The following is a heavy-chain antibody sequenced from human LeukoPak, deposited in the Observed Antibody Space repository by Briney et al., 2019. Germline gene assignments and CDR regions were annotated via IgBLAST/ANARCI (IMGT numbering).Heavy chain of an antibody. Sequence: SETLSLTCTVSGGSISSNSYYWGWIRQPPGKGLEWIGYIYYSGSTNYNPSLKSRVTISVDTSKNQFSLKLSSVTAADTAVYYCVRGGGYYDYFDYWGQGTLVTVSS. V-gene: IGHV4-61*05. J-gene: IGHJ4*02. CDR1: GGSISSNSYY. CDR2: IYYSGST. CDR3: VRGGGYYDYFDY. D-gene: IGHD3-3*01.